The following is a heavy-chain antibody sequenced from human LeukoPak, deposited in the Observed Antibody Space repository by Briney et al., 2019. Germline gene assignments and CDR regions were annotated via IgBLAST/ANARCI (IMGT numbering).Heavy chain of an antibody. D-gene: IGHD5-12*01. V-gene: IGHV3-66*01. CDR1: GLSVRNKY. CDR2: IHTGGRA. CDR3: ATRPDAYDHPYFDY. Sequence: GGSLRLSCAASGLSVRNKYMSWVRQAPGRGLEWVSVIHTGGRAYYADSVRRRFTISRDNSENTLYLQMNSLRVEDTSLYYCATRPDAYDHPYFDYWGQGTVVSVSS. J-gene: IGHJ4*02.